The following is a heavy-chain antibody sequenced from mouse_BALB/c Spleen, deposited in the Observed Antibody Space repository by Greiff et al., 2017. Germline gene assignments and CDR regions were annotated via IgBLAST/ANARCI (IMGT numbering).Heavy chain of an antibody. CDR2: IWAGGST. CDR1: GFSLTSYG. V-gene: IGHV2-9*02. J-gene: IGHJ1*01. D-gene: IGHD1-1*01. CDR3: ARDQTTVVGGEWYFDV. Sequence: QVQLKESGPGLVAPSQSLSITCTVSGFSLTSYGVHWVRQPPGKGLEWLGVIWAGGSTNYNSALMSRLSISKDNSKSQVFLKMNSLQTDDTAMYYCARDQTTVVGGEWYFDVWGAGTTVTVSS.